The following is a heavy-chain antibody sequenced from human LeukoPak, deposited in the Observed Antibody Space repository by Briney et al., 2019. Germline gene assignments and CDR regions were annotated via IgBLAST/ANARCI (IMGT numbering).Heavy chain of an antibody. CDR3: ARAPLGYCSSTSCYVRYYFDY. J-gene: IGHJ4*02. CDR1: GYTFTGYY. Sequence: ASVKVSCKASGYTFTGYYMHWVRPAPGQGLEWMGWINPNSGGTNYAQKFQGRVTMTRDTSISTAYMELSRLRSDDTAVYYCARAPLGYCSSTSCYVRYYFDYWGQGTLVTVSS. V-gene: IGHV1-2*02. CDR2: INPNSGGT. D-gene: IGHD2-2*01.